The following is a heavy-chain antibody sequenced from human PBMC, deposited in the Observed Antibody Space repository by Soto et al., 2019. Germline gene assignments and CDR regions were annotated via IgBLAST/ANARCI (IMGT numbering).Heavy chain of an antibody. D-gene: IGHD3-22*01. J-gene: IGHJ6*02. V-gene: IGHV5-51*01. CDR2: IYPGDSDT. CDR3: ARHSSYYYDSSGDYYYGMDV. Sequence: PGESRKISCKGSGYSFTSYWIGWVRQMPGKGLEWMGIIYPGDSDTRYSPSFQGQVTISADKSISTAYLQWSSLKASDTAMYYCARHSSYYYDSSGDYYYGMDVWGQGTKVTVSS. CDR1: GYSFTSYW.